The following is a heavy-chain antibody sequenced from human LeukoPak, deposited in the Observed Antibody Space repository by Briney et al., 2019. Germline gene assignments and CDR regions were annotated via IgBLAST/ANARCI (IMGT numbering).Heavy chain of an antibody. D-gene: IGHD6-19*01. CDR1: GFTFSSYA. CDR2: ISYDGSNK. J-gene: IGHJ6*02. CDR3: ARGAGYSSGFLYYYYYGMDV. Sequence: GGSLRLSCAASGFTFSSYAMHWVRQAPGKGLEWVAVISYDGSNKYYADSVKGRFTISRDNSKNTLYLQMNSLRAVDTAVYYCARGAGYSSGFLYYYYYGMDVWGQGTTVTVSS. V-gene: IGHV3-30-3*01.